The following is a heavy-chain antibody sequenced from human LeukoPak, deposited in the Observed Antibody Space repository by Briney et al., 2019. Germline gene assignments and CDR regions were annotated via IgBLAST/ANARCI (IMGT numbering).Heavy chain of an antibody. V-gene: IGHV3-11*01. Sequence: GESLRLSCAASGFTFSSYWMSWIRQAPGKGLEWVSYISSSGSTLYYADSVKGRITISRDNAKNSLYLQMNSLRAEDTAVYYCARRRYNWNAIDYWGQGTLVTVSS. J-gene: IGHJ4*02. CDR1: GFTFSSYW. CDR2: ISSSGSTL. CDR3: ARRRYNWNAIDY. D-gene: IGHD1-20*01.